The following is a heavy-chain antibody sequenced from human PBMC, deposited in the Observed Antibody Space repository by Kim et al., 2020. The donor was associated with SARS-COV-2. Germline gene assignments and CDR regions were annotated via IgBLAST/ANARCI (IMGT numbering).Heavy chain of an antibody. Sequence: VKCRFTISRDDSTNTLYLQMNSLKTEDTAVYYRTTDRHKDPVAGRGAFDYWGQGTLVTVSS. D-gene: IGHD6-19*01. V-gene: IGHV3-15*01. CDR3: TTDRHKDPVAGRGAFDY. J-gene: IGHJ4*02.